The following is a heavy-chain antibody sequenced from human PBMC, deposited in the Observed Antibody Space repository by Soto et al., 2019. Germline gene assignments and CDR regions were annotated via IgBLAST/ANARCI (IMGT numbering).Heavy chain of an antibody. D-gene: IGHD3-16*02. CDR2: ISGSGGST. J-gene: IGHJ4*02. CDR3: AGEDMITFGGVIVKGEY. V-gene: IGHV3-23*01. Sequence: GGSLRLSCAASGFTFSSYAMSWVRQAPGKGLEWVSAISGSGGSTYYADSVKGRFTISRDNSKNTLYLQMNSLRAEDTAVYYCAGEDMITFGGVIVKGEYWGQGTLVTVSS. CDR1: GFTFSSYA.